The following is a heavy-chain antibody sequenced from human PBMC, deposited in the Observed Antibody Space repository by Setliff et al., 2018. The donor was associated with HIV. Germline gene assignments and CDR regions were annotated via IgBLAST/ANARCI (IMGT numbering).Heavy chain of an antibody. CDR1: NFTFSFYG. D-gene: IGHD5-18*01. V-gene: IGHV3-7*01. CDR2: IKQDGSEK. J-gene: IGHJ4*02. Sequence: GGSLRLSCAASNFTFSFYGMHWVRQAPGKGLEWVANIKQDGSEKYYVDSVKGRFTISRDNANNSLYLQMNSLRAEDTAVYYCARGARGYSYGWGQGTLVTVSS. CDR3: ARGARGYSYG.